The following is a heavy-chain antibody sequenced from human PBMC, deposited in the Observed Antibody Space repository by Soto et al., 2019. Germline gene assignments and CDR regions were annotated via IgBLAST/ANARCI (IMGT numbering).Heavy chain of an antibody. CDR2: ISGSGGSA. D-gene: IGHD6-19*01. CDR1: GFTFSSYA. J-gene: IGHJ4*02. Sequence: DVQLLESGGGLVQPGGSLRLSCAASGFTFSSYAMSWVRQAPGKGLEWVSTISGSGGSAYYADSVKGRFTISRDNSKNTLYLQMNSLRAEDTAVYYCARRTSGWYLDYWGQGTLVTVSS. V-gene: IGHV3-23*01. CDR3: ARRTSGWYLDY.